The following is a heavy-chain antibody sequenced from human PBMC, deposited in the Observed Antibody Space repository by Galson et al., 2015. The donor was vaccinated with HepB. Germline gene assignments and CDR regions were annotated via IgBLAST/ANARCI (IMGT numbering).Heavy chain of an antibody. J-gene: IGHJ4*02. CDR2: IYSGGST. CDR3: ARGDGATSGGFDY. D-gene: IGHD1-26*01. CDR1: GFTVSSNY. V-gene: IGHV3-53*04. Sequence: SLRLSCAASGFTVSSNYMSWVRQAPGKGLEWVSGIYSGGSTYYADSVKGRFTISRHNSKNTLYLQRNSLRAEDTAVYYCARGDGATSGGFDYWGQRTLVTVSS.